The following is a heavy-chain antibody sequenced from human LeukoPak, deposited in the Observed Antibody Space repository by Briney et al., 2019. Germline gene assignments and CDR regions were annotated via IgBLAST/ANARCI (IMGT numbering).Heavy chain of an antibody. CDR3: ARVYELREADYYYYYMDV. Sequence: GGSLRLSCAATGFPFDDYGMSWVRQAPGKGLEWVSGINWNGGSTGYADSVKGRFTISRDNAKNSLYLQMNSLRAEDTALYYCARVYELREADYYYYYMDVWGKGTTVTVSS. J-gene: IGHJ6*03. V-gene: IGHV3-20*04. CDR1: GFPFDDYG. D-gene: IGHD5/OR15-5a*01. CDR2: INWNGGST.